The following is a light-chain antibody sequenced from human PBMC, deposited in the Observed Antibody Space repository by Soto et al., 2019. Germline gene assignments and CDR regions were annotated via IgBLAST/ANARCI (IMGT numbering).Light chain of an antibody. V-gene: IGKV3-15*01. J-gene: IGKJ1*01. Sequence: EIVMTQSPVTLSVSPGERATLSCRASQSVSSNLAWYQQKPGQAPRLLIYGASTRATGIPARFSGSGSGTDFTLTISRLEPEDFAVYYCQQYGISPGTFGQGTKVDIK. CDR2: GAS. CDR3: QQYGISPGT. CDR1: QSVSSN.